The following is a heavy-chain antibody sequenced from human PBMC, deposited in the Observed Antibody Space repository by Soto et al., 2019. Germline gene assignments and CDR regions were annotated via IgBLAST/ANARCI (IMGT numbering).Heavy chain of an antibody. CDR2: INAGNGNT. CDR1: GYTFTNYA. D-gene: IGHD5-12*01. Sequence: QVQLVQSGAEVKKPGASVKVSCKASGYTFTNYAMHWVRQAPGQRLEWMGWINAGNGNTKYSQKFQGRVTITRDTSASTAYMELSSLRSEDTAVYYCARVSGYYYFDYWGQGTLVIVSS. J-gene: IGHJ4*02. CDR3: ARVSGYYYFDY. V-gene: IGHV1-3*01.